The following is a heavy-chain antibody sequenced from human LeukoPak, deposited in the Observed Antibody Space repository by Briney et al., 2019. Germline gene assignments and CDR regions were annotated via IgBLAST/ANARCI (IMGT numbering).Heavy chain of an antibody. Sequence: PGGSLRLSCAASGFTFSSYAMHWVRQAPGKGLEWVAVISYDGSNKYYADSVKGRFTISRDNSKNTLYLQMNSLRAEDTAVYYCARVDCSSTSCWGSYYGMDVWGKGTTVTVSS. CDR3: ARVDCSSTSCWGSYYGMDV. D-gene: IGHD2-2*01. CDR1: GFTFSSYA. V-gene: IGHV3-30*04. CDR2: ISYDGSNK. J-gene: IGHJ6*04.